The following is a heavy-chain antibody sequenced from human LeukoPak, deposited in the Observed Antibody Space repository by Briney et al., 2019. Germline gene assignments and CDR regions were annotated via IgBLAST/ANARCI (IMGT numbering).Heavy chain of an antibody. D-gene: IGHD6-13*01. V-gene: IGHV3-7*03. CDR2: VKEDGSQK. J-gene: IGHJ4*02. Sequence: GGSLRLSCAASGFTFGDYWMSWVRQAPGKGPEWVANVKEDGSQKYYVDSVKGRFTISRDNSKNMLYLQMNSLRAEDTAVYYCAKDLYTSRYACCFDYWGQGTLVTVSS. CDR3: AKDLYTSRYACCFDY. CDR1: GFTFGDYW.